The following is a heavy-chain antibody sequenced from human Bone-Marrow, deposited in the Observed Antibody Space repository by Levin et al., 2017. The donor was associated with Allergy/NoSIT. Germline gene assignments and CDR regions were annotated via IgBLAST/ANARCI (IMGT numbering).Heavy chain of an antibody. CDR1: GGSISSTSYY. CDR2: FYDRGST. CDR3: ARQISDGTASAYYVNV. V-gene: IGHV4-39*01. J-gene: IGHJ6*03. D-gene: IGHD2-21*01. Sequence: SQTLSLTCTVSGGSISSTSYYCGWIRQPPGKGLEWIGSFYDRGSTYYNPSLQSRVTISVDTSKNQLSLKVTSVTAVHPAVYYCARQISDGTASAYYVNVWGKGTAVTVSS.